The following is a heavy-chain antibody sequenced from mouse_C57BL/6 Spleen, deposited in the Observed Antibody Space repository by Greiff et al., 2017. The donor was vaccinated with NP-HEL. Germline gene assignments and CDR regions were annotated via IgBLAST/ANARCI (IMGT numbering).Heavy chain of an antibody. CDR1: GFTFSSYA. V-gene: IGHV5-4*01. CDR3: ARDWGVWFAY. Sequence: EVQRVESGGGLVKPGGSLKLSCAASGFTFSSYAMSWVRQTPEKRLEWVATISDGGSYTYYPDNVKGRFTISRDNAKNNLYLQMSHLKSEDTAMYYCARDWGVWFAYWGQGTLVTVSA. J-gene: IGHJ3*01. CDR2: ISDGGSYT.